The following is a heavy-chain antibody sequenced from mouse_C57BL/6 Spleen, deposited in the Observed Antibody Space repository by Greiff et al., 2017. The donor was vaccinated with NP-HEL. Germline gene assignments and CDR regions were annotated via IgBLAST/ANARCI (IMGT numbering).Heavy chain of an antibody. CDR2: IDPSDSYT. CDR3: ARKRDDSSGYCFAY. V-gene: IGHV1-69*01. Sequence: QVQLQQSGAELVMPGASVKLSCKASGYTFTSYWMHWVKQRPGQGLEWIGEIDPSDSYTNYNQKFKGKSTLTVDKSSSTADMQLSSLTSEDSAVYYCARKRDDSSGYCFAYWGQGTLVTVSA. CDR1: GYTFTSYW. J-gene: IGHJ3*01. D-gene: IGHD3-2*02.